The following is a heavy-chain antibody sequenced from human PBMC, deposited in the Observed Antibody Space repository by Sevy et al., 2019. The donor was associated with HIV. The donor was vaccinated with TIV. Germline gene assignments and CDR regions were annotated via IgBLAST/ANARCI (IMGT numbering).Heavy chain of an antibody. Sequence: GGSLRLSCAASGFTFSTYAMNWVRQAPGKGLEWVSSISGSGCYTYYADSVEGRFTISRDSSKNTLYLQMNSLRTDDTAVYYCAKGFCSGGSCPRDYYYYVMDVWGQGTTVTVSS. CDR1: GFTFSTYA. D-gene: IGHD2-15*01. CDR2: ISGSGCYT. J-gene: IGHJ6*02. V-gene: IGHV3-23*01. CDR3: AKGFCSGGSCPRDYYYYVMDV.